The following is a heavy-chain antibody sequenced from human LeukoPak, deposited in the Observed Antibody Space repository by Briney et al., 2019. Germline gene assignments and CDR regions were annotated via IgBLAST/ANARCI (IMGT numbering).Heavy chain of an antibody. Sequence: PGGSLRLSFAPSGFTFKNFAMHWVRQAPGKGLEYVSGISNNGGNTYYAKAVKGRFTISRDNSKNTVYLQMGSLRVEDMAVYFCARWYNSLDVWGQGTTVTVSS. J-gene: IGHJ6*02. CDR2: ISNNGGNT. CDR3: ARWYNSLDV. CDR1: GFTFKNFA. D-gene: IGHD1-1*01. V-gene: IGHV3-64*01.